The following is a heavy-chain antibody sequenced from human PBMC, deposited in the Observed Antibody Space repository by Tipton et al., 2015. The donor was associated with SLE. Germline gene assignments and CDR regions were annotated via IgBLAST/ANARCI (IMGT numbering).Heavy chain of an antibody. Sequence: LSCTVSGGSISSSSYYWGWIRQPPGKGLEWIGSIYYSGSTYYNPSLKSRVTISVDTSKNQFSLKLSSVTAADTAVYYCARDRTGGGVYYFDYWGQGTLVTVSS. J-gene: IGHJ4*02. D-gene: IGHD1-14*01. CDR3: ARDRTGGGVYYFDY. V-gene: IGHV4-39*07. CDR2: IYYSGST. CDR1: GGSISSSSYY.